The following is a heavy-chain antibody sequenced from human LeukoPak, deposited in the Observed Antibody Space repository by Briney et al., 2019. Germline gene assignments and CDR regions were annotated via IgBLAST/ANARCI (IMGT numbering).Heavy chain of an antibody. J-gene: IGHJ4*02. CDR1: GGSISSSSYY. D-gene: IGHD1-1*01. Sequence: NPSETLSLTCTVSGGSISSSSYYWGWIRQPPGKGLEWIGSIYYSGSTYYNPSLKSRVTISVDTSKNQFSLKLSSVTAADTAVYYCARHGRAEDRRNDYWGQGTLVTVSS. CDR3: ARHGRAEDRRNDY. V-gene: IGHV4-39*01. CDR2: IYYSGST.